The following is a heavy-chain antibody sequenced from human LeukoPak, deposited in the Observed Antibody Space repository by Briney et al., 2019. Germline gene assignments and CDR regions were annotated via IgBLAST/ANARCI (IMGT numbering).Heavy chain of an antibody. D-gene: IGHD6-13*01. Sequence: SPSETLSLTCTVSGGSISTGSYYWGWVRQPPGKGLEYIGSISYSGTTHYNPSLKSRVTISVDTSKNHFSLNLSSVSAADTAVYYCARSSAGVPFDYWGQGTLVTVSS. CDR1: GGSISTGSYY. CDR3: ARSSAGVPFDY. V-gene: IGHV4-39*02. CDR2: ISYSGTT. J-gene: IGHJ4*02.